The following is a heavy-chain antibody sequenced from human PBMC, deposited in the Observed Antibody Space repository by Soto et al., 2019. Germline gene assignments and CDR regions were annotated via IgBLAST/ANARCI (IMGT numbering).Heavy chain of an antibody. Sequence: SETLSLTCTFSGFSLSSSIYYWGWIRPPPGKGLEWIGSIYYSGSTYYNPSLKSRVTISVDTSKNQFSLKLSSVTAADTAVYYCASPKIAFYNWFDPWGQGTLVTVSS. CDR3: ASPKIAFYNWFDP. D-gene: IGHD3-3*02. CDR1: GFSLSSSIYY. V-gene: IGHV4-39*01. CDR2: IYYSGST. J-gene: IGHJ5*02.